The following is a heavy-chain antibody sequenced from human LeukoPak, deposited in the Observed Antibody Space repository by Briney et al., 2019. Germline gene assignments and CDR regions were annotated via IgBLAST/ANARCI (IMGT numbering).Heavy chain of an antibody. D-gene: IGHD3-22*01. Sequence: SETLSLTCTVSGGSISSSTYYWGWIRQPPGKGLEWIGSISYSGRTYYTPSLKSRVTTSVDTSKNQFSLRLSSVTAADTAVYYCERQSDSSGYIHTRGQGTLVTVSS. CDR2: ISYSGRT. V-gene: IGHV4-39*01. J-gene: IGHJ4*02. CDR3: ERQSDSSGYIHT. CDR1: GGSISSSTYY.